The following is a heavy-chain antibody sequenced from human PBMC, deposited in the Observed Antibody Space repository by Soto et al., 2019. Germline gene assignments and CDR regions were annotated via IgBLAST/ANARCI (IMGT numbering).Heavy chain of an antibody. J-gene: IGHJ4*01. D-gene: IGHD2-2*01. CDR3: ARGSIAGLPALDY. V-gene: IGHV5-51*01. CDR2: IYPGDSDT. CDR1: GYTFNTYW. Sequence: GESLKISCKGSGYTFNTYWIGWVRQMAVKGLERMGFIYPGDSDTTYSPSFQGQVTISVDKSISTAYLQWSSLKASDTAMYYCARGSIAGLPALDYWGHGTLVTVSS.